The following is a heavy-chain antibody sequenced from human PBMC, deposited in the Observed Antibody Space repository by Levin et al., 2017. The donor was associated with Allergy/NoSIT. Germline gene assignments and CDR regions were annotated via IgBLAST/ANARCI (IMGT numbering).Heavy chain of an antibody. Sequence: SLRLSCAASGFTFRNYAMSWVRQAPGKGLEWFLPLPFFFSLPSSASSFKGRFTISRDNSKNTLYLEMNYPTVEDTAVYYCVKDQEDDDKGKCDSWGQGTLVTVSS. CDR2: LPFFFSLP. J-gene: IGHJ5*01. D-gene: IGHD1-1*01. CDR1: GFTFRNYA. CDR3: VKDQEDDDKGKCDS. V-gene: IGHV3-23*01.